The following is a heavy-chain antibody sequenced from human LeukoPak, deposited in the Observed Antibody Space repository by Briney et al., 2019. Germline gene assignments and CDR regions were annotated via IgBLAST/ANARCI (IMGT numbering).Heavy chain of an antibody. Sequence: ASVKVSCKASGGTFSSYAISWVRQAPGQGLEWMGRIIPILGIANYAQKFQGRVTITADKSTSTAYMELSSLRSEDTAVYYCGRDRYDILTGYKGDYWGQGTLVTVSS. CDR1: GGTFSSYA. V-gene: IGHV1-69*04. D-gene: IGHD3-9*01. CDR2: IIPILGIA. CDR3: GRDRYDILTGYKGDY. J-gene: IGHJ4*02.